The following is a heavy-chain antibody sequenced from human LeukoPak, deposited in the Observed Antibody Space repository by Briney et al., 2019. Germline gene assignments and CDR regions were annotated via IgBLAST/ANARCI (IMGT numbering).Heavy chain of an antibody. CDR3: ARPLGYGPLGGY. D-gene: IGHD5-18*01. J-gene: IGHJ4*02. CDR2: IRNKLNGYTT. CDR1: GFTLSDHY. Sequence: GGSLRLSCAASGFTLSDHYMDWVRQAPGKGLEWVGRIRNKLNGYTTEYAASVKGRFTISGDESRNSLYLQMNSLRAEDTALYYCARPLGYGPLGGYWGQGTLVTVSS. V-gene: IGHV3-72*01.